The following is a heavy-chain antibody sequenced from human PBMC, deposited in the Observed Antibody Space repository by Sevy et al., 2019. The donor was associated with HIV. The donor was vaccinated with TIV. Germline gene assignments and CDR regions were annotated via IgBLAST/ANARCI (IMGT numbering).Heavy chain of an antibody. Sequence: ASVKVSCKASGFTFTSSAVQWVRQARGQRLEWIGWIVVGSGKTNYAQKFQERVTITRDMSTSTAYMELSSLRSEDTAVYYCAAGKEDYYYYYGMDVWGQGTTVTVSS. CDR3: AAGKEDYYYYYGMDV. V-gene: IGHV1-58*01. CDR2: IVVGSGKT. J-gene: IGHJ6*02. CDR1: GFTFTSSA.